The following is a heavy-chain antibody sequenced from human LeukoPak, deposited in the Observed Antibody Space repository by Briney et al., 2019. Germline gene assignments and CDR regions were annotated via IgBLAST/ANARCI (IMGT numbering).Heavy chain of an antibody. J-gene: IGHJ4*02. D-gene: IGHD2-8*02. V-gene: IGHV4-59*08. CDR3: AGHHPRNTVDF. Sequence: PSETLSLTCTVSGGSISSYYWSWIRQPPGKGLEWIAYISDIGSINYNPSLKSRVTISLDTSKNQLSLKLRSVTAADTAVYYCAGHHPRNTVDFWGQGILVTVSS. CDR1: GGSISSYY. CDR2: ISDIGSI.